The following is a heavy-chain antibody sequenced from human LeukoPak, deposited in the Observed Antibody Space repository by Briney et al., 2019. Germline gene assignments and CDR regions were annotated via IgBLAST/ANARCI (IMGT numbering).Heavy chain of an antibody. CDR2: INPNSGGT. CDR3: ARECSGSFVPNWFDP. Sequence: ASVKVSCKASGYTFTGYYMHWVRQAPGQGLEWMGWINPNSGGTNYAQKFQGRVTMTRDTSISTAYMELSRLRSDDTAVYYCARECSGSFVPNWFDPWGQGTLVTVSS. V-gene: IGHV1-2*02. D-gene: IGHD6-13*01. J-gene: IGHJ5*02. CDR1: GYTFTGYY.